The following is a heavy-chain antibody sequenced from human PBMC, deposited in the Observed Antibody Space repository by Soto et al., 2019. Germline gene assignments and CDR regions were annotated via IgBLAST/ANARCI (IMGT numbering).Heavy chain of an antibody. J-gene: IGHJ4*02. V-gene: IGHV3-64*01. CDR2: IGSDGGST. CDR3: ARRADWNFDY. Sequence: EVQLVESGGGLVQPGGSLRLSCAASGFTFSSYVMHCVRQAPGKGLEYVSGIGSDGGSTSYTNSVKGRFTISRDNSENTLYLQMGSLRAEDMAIYYCARRADWNFDYWGQGTLVTVSS. D-gene: IGHD1-1*01. CDR1: GFTFSSYV.